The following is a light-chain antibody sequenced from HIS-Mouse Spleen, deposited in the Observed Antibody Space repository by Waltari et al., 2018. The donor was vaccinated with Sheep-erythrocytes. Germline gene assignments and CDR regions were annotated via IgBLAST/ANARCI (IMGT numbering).Light chain of an antibody. J-gene: IGLJ3*02. CDR2: EVS. V-gene: IGLV2-14*01. CDR1: SSDVGGYNY. CDR3: SSYTSSSTWV. Sequence: QSALTQPASVSGSPGPSITISCTGTSSDVGGYNYVSWYQQHPGKAPKLMIYEVSNRPSGVSNRCSGSKSGNTASLTISGIQAEDEADYYCSSYTSSSTWVFGGGTKLTVL.